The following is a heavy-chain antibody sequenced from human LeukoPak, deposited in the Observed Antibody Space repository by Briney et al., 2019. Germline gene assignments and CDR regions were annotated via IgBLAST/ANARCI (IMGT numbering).Heavy chain of an antibody. CDR2: IIPIFGIA. CDR1: GGTFSSYA. V-gene: IGHV1-69*04. J-gene: IGHJ4*02. Sequence: SVKVSCKASGGTFSSYAISWVRQAPGQGLEWMGRIIPIFGIANYAQKFQGRVTITADKSTSTAYMELNSLRAEDTAVYYCAKDSSSAGTDDYWGQGTLVTVSS. CDR3: AKDSSSAGTDDY. D-gene: IGHD6-13*01.